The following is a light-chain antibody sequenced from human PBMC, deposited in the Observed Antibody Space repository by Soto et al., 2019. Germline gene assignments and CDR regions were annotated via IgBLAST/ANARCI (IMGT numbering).Light chain of an antibody. Sequence: DIKMTQSPLSLPVTPGEPASISCKSIQSLLHNNGYNYLDWSLQKPGPSPQLLIYLGSNRASGVPDRFSGSGSGTDFTLKISRVEAEDVGLYYCMQALQTPPTWPLG. CDR2: LGS. J-gene: IGKJ2*01. V-gene: IGKV2-28*01. CDR1: QSLLHNNGYNY. CDR3: MQALQTPPTWP.